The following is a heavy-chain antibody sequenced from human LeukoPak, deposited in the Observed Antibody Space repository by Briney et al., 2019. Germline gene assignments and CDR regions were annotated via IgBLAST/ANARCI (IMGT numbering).Heavy chain of an antibody. CDR1: GFTFSSYT. Sequence: PGGSLRLSCAASGFTFSSYTMNWVRQAPGKGLEWVSFITSGSSYIYYADSVKGRFTISRDNAKSSLYLQMNSLRAEDTAVYYCPRGMGSGTYYFNYWGQGTLVTVSS. CDR2: ITSGSSYI. D-gene: IGHD1-26*01. J-gene: IGHJ4*02. CDR3: PRGMGSGTYYFNY. V-gene: IGHV3-21*01.